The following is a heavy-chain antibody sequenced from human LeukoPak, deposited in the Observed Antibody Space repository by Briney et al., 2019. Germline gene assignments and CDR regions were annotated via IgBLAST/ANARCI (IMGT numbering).Heavy chain of an antibody. J-gene: IGHJ4*02. CDR1: GFTFTTYA. D-gene: IGHD3-10*01. Sequence: GGSLRLSCAASGFTFTTYAMSWVRQAPGKGLEWVSVISSSGGRTSYADSVKGRFTISRDNSNNTPFLQMNSLRAEDTAVYYCVKDRADYGSGNFDYWGQGTLVTVSS. V-gene: IGHV3-23*01. CDR2: ISSSGGRT. CDR3: VKDRADYGSGNFDY.